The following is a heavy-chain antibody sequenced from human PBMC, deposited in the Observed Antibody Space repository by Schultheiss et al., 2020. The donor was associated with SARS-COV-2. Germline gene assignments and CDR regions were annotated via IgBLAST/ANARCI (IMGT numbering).Heavy chain of an antibody. J-gene: IGHJ5*02. Sequence: GESLKISCAASGFTFSSYWMHWVRQAPGKGLVWVASISGSGSSTYYADSVKGRFTISRDNSKNTLYLQMNSLRAEDTAVYYCAKDSSGWYNWFDPWGQGTLVTVSS. D-gene: IGHD6-19*01. V-gene: IGHV3-23*01. CDR3: AKDSSGWYNWFDP. CDR1: GFTFSSYW. CDR2: ISGSGSST.